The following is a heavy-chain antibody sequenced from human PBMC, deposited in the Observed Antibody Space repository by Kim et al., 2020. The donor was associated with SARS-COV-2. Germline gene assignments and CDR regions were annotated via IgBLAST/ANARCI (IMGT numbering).Heavy chain of an antibody. J-gene: IGHJ6*02. Sequence: SRVTISVDTSKNQFSLKLSSVTAADTAVYYCARDKVATSINFHYYYGMDVWGQGTTVTVSS. V-gene: IGHV4-59*01. D-gene: IGHD5-12*01. CDR3: ARDKVATSINFHYYYGMDV.